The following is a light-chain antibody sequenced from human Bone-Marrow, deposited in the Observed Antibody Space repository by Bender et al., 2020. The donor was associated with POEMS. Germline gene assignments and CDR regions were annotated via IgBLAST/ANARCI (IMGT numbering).Light chain of an antibody. V-gene: IGLV2-14*01. Sequence: QSALTQPASVSGSPGQSITISCTGTSSDVGGYNYVSWYQQHPGKAPKLMIYDVSNRPSGVSNRFSGSKSGNTASLTISGLQAEDEATYYCCSYTRSATYVFGSGTTVTVL. CDR1: SSDVGGYNY. CDR2: DVS. J-gene: IGLJ1*01. CDR3: CSYTRSATYV.